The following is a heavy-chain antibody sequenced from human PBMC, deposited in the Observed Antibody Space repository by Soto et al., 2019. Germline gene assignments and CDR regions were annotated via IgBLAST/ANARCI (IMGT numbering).Heavy chain of an antibody. D-gene: IGHD3-10*01. J-gene: IGHJ6*02. CDR3: ARDGSGVPPYYGMDV. CDR1: GFTFSSYS. Sequence: PGGSLRLSCAASGFTFSSYSMYWVRQAPGKGLEWVSSISSSSSYIYYADSVKGRFTISRDNAKNSLYLQMNSLRAEDTAVYYCARDGSGVPPYYGMDVWGQGTTVTVSS. CDR2: ISSSSSYI. V-gene: IGHV3-21*01.